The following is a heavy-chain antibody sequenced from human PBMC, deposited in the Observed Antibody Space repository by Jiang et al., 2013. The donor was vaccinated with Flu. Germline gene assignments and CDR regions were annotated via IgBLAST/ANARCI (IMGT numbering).Heavy chain of an antibody. CDR2: ISYDGSNK. D-gene: IGHD1-1*01. Sequence: AVISYDGSNKYYADSVKGRFTISRDNSKNTLYLQMNSLRAEDTAVYYCAKEGARQLELGEDYFDYWGQGTLVTVSS. V-gene: IGHV3-30*18. CDR3: AKEGARQLELGEDYFDY. J-gene: IGHJ4*02.